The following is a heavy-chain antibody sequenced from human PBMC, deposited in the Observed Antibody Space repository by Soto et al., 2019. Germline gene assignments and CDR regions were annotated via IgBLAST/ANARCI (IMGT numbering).Heavy chain of an antibody. CDR1: GFIFRDYA. Sequence: VQLLESGGGLVQPGGSLRLSCAASGFIFRDYAMNWVRQAPGKGLEWVSDISGSGGSARYADSVKGRFTISRDNSRDTLYLHMNSLRVDDTAVYYCGKERRGSGWSVCDFWGQGDLVTVSS. V-gene: IGHV3-23*01. CDR3: GKERRGSGWSVCDF. D-gene: IGHD6-19*01. J-gene: IGHJ4*02. CDR2: ISGSGGSA.